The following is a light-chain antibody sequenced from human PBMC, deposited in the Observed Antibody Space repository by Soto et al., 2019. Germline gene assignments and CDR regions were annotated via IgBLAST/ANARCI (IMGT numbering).Light chain of an antibody. J-gene: IGKJ1*01. V-gene: IGKV3-15*01. CDR2: DAS. Sequence: EIVLTQSPASLSLSPPERATLXFRASQSASSYLAWYQQKPGQAPRLLIYDASTRATGIPARFSGSGSGTEFTLTISSLQSEDFAFYYCQHYIAWPEFGQGTKVDIK. CDR1: QSASSY. CDR3: QHYIAWPE.